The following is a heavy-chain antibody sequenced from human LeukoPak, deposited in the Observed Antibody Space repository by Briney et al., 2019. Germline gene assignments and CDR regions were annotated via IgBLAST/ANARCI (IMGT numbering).Heavy chain of an antibody. CDR1: GFTFSSYS. CDR3: AKDRAGYSGGRGLDY. V-gene: IGHV3-23*01. J-gene: IGHJ4*02. D-gene: IGHD5-12*01. Sequence: GGSLRLSCAASGFTFSSYSFNWVRQAPGKGLEWVSGISDSGDIRYYADSVKGRLTISRDNSKNTLYLQMNSLRAEDTAVYYCAKDRAGYSGGRGLDYWGQGTVVTVSS. CDR2: ISDSGDIR.